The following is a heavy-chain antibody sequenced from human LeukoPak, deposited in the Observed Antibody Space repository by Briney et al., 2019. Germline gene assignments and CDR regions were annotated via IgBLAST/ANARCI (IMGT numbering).Heavy chain of an antibody. CDR1: GFTFSSYA. J-gene: IGHJ5*02. CDR3: TTDPMDYYGSGNRLLLRIRFDP. CDR2: IKSKTVGGTT. V-gene: IGHV3-15*01. Sequence: GGSLRLSCAASGFTFSSYAMSWVRQAPGKGLEWVGRIKSKTVGGTTDYAAPVNGRFTISRDDSKNTLYLQMNSLKTEDTAVYYCTTDPMDYYGSGNRLLLRIRFDPWGQGTLVTVSS. D-gene: IGHD3-10*01.